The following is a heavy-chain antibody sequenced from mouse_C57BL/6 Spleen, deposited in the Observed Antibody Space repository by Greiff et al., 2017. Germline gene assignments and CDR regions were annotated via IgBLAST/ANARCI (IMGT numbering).Heavy chain of an antibody. J-gene: IGHJ4*01. D-gene: IGHD3-3*01. Sequence: EVQLVESGGGLVKPGGSLKLSCAASGFTFSDYGMHWVRQAPEKGLEWVAYISSGSSTIYYADTVKGRFTISRDNAKNTLFLQMTSLRSEDTAMYYCARGDGENAMDYWGQGTSVTVSS. CDR2: ISSGSSTI. CDR3: ARGDGENAMDY. V-gene: IGHV5-17*01. CDR1: GFTFSDYG.